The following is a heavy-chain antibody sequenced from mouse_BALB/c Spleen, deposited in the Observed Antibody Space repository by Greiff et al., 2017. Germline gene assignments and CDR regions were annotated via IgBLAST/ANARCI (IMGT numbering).Heavy chain of an antibody. CDR3: ARHEGNYEPPYAMDY. V-gene: IGHV5-2*01. Sequence: EVQRVESGGGLVQPGESLKLSCESNEYEFPSHDMSWVRKTPEKRLELVAAINSDGGSTYYPDTMERRFIISRDNTKKTLYLQMSSLRSEDTALYYCARHEGNYEPPYAMDYWGQGTSVTVSS. CDR1: EYEFPSHD. J-gene: IGHJ4*01. CDR2: INSDGGST. D-gene: IGHD2-1*01.